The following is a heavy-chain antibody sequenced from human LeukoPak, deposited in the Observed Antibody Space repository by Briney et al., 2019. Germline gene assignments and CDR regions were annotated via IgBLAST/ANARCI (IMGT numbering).Heavy chain of an antibody. CDR3: ARHDRRDGYNSWFDP. Sequence: SETLSLTCTVSGGSISTYYWTWIRQPPGKGLEWIGFIHSSGSTNYNPALKSRLTMSVDTSKNEFSLKLNPVTAADTAVYYCARHDRRDGYNSWFDPWGQGTRVTVSS. V-gene: IGHV4-59*01. CDR1: GGSISTYY. J-gene: IGHJ5*02. D-gene: IGHD5-24*01. CDR2: IHSSGST.